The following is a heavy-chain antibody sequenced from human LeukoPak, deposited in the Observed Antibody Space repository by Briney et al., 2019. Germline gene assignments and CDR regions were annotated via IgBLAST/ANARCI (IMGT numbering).Heavy chain of an antibody. J-gene: IGHJ5*02. V-gene: IGHV4-4*07. CDR2: IYTSGST. CDR1: GGSISSYY. D-gene: IGHD2-2*01. Sequence: SETLSLTCTVSGGSISSYYWSWIRQPAGKGLERIGRIYTSGSTNYNPSLKSRVTMSVDTSKNQFSLKLSSVTAADTAVYYCARDSVYCSSTSCYAHNWFDPWGQGTLVTVSS. CDR3: ARDSVYCSSTSCYAHNWFDP.